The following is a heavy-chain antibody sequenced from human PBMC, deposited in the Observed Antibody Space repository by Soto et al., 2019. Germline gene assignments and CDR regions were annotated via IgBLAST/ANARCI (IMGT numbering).Heavy chain of an antibody. CDR3: ARFWPPPGYTVTTYDFGFAY. CDR2: ISAYNGNT. V-gene: IGHV1-18*01. D-gene: IGHD4-17*01. CDR1: GYTFTSYG. Sequence: GASVKVSCKASGYTFTSYGISWVRQAPGQGLEWMGWISAYNGNTNYAQKLQGRVTMTTDTSTSTAYMELRSLRSDDTAVYYCARFWPPPGYTVTTYDFGFAYWGQGTLVTVSS. J-gene: IGHJ4*02.